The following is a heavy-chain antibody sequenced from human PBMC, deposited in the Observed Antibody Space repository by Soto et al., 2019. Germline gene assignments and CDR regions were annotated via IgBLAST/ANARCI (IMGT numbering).Heavy chain of an antibody. D-gene: IGHD3-10*01. V-gene: IGHV1-8*01. CDR2: INPNSGNI. CDR3: ARGRASGSYYLLDY. Sequence: ASVKVSCKASGDTFTTYDINWVRQATGHGLEWMGWINPNSGNIGYAQRFQGRVTMTRDTAIRTAYMEVSSLRSDNTAVYYCARGRASGSYYLLDYWGQGTLVTVSS. J-gene: IGHJ4*02. CDR1: GDTFTTYD.